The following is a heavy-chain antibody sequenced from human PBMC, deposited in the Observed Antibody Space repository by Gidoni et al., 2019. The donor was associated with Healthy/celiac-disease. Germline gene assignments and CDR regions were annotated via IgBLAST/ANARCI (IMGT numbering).Heavy chain of an antibody. V-gene: IGHV3-9*01. D-gene: IGHD3-3*01. CDR2: ISWNSGSI. J-gene: IGHJ3*02. CDR1: GFTFDDYA. Sequence: EVQLVESGGDLVRPGRSLRLSCAASGFTFDDYAMHWVRQAPGKGLEWVSGISWNSGSIGYADSVKGRFTISRDNAKNSLYLQMNSLRAEDTALYYCAKDRTGLRDACDIWGQGTMVTVSS. CDR3: AKDRTGLRDACDI.